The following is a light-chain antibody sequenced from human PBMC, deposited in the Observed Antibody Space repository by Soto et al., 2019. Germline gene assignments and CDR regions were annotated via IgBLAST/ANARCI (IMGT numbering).Light chain of an antibody. J-gene: IGLJ3*02. V-gene: IGLV8-61*01. CDR1: SGSVSASNY. CDR2: STN. Sequence: QAVVTQEPSFSVSPGRTVTFTCGLSSGSVSASNYPSWYQQTPGQAPRMLIYSTNTRASGVPDRFSASILGNKAALTITGAQADDECDYYCVLYMGSGIWVFGGGTKLTVL. CDR3: VLYMGSGIWV.